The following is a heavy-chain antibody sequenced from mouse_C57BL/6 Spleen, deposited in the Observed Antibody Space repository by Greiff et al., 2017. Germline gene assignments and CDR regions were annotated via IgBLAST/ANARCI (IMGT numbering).Heavy chain of an antibody. CDR2: FYPGSGSI. V-gene: IGHV1-62-2*01. D-gene: IGHD1-1*01. J-gene: IGHJ2*01. CDR1: GYTFTEYT. Sequence: VQLVESGAELVKPGASVKLSCKASGYTFTEYTIHWVKQRSGQGLAWIGWFYPGSGSIKYNENFKDKATLTADKSSSTVYMALSRLTSEDSAVYFCARHEESPGYIGSLYYFDYWGQGTTLTVSS. CDR3: ARHEESPGYIGSLYYFDY.